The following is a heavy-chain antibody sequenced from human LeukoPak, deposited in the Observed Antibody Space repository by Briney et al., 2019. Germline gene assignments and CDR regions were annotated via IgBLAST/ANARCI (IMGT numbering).Heavy chain of an antibody. CDR1: GFTFSSYS. D-gene: IGHD3-10*01. J-gene: IGHJ3*02. CDR2: ISSSSSYI. V-gene: IGHV3-21*01. CDR3: ARGGSKFDAFDI. Sequence: PGGSLRLSCAASGFTFSSYSMNWVRQAPGKGLEWVSSISSSSSYIYYADSVKGRFTISRDNAKNSLYLQMNNLRAEDTAVYYCARGGSKFDAFDIWGQGTMVTVSS.